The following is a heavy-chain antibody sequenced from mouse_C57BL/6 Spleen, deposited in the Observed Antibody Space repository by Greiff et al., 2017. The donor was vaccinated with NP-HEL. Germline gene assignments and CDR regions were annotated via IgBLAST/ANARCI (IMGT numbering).Heavy chain of an antibody. CDR1: GYTFTSYT. CDR3: AKDNGYGKGAVDY. CDR2: INPSSGYT. D-gene: IGHD1-2*01. V-gene: IGHV1-4*01. J-gene: IGHJ4*01. Sequence: QVQLKQSGAELARPGASVKMSCKASGYTFTSYTMHWVKQRPGRGLEWIGYINPSSGYTKYNQKFKDKATLTVDKPSSTAYMQLSSLTSEDSAVDYGAKDNGYGKGAVDYWGQGTSVTVSS.